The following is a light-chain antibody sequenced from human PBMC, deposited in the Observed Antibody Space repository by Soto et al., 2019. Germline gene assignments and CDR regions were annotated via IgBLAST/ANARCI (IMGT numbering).Light chain of an antibody. Sequence: EIVLTQSPSTLSLSPVERATLSSRASQSVSNNYLAWYQQKPGQAPRLLIYGASNRATGIPDRFSGSGSGTDFTLTISRLEPEDFAVYYCQQYGSSGTFGQGTKVDIK. CDR2: GAS. J-gene: IGKJ1*01. CDR3: QQYGSSGT. V-gene: IGKV3-20*01. CDR1: QSVSNNY.